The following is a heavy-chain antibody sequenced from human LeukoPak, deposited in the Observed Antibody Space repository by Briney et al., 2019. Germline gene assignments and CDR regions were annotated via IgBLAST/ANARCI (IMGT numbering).Heavy chain of an antibody. D-gene: IGHD2-2*01. CDR3: ARKHCRSTRCYWFDP. J-gene: IGHJ5*02. CDR1: GGSVNSGDYY. CDR2: IYYNGST. Sequence: SETLSLTCTVSGGSVNSGDYYWSWIRQPPGKGLEWIGYIYYNGSTYYNPSLKSRVIISVDTSKNQFSLKLTSVTAADTAVYYCARKHCRSTRCYWFDPWGQGTLVTVPS. V-gene: IGHV4-30-4*01.